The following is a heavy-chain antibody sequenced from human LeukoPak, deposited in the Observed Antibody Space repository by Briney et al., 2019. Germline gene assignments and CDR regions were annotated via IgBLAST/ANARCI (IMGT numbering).Heavy chain of an antibody. CDR1: GFTFSSYA. Sequence: GGSLRLSCAASGFTFSSYAMSWVRQAPGKGLEWVSAISGSGGSTYYADSVKGRFTISRDNSKNTLYLQMNSLRAEDTAVYYCAKNPRTYYDFWSGYSLDYWGQGTLVTVSS. CDR2: ISGSGGST. V-gene: IGHV3-23*01. J-gene: IGHJ4*02. CDR3: AKNPRTYYDFWSGYSLDY. D-gene: IGHD3-3*01.